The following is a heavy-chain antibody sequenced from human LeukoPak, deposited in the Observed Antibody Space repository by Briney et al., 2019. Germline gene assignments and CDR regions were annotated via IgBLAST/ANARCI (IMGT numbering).Heavy chain of an antibody. D-gene: IGHD3-10*01. V-gene: IGHV3-74*01. Sequence: PGGSLRLSCAASGFTFSRYWMHWVRQAPGKGLVWVSRIDSDGSSTTYADSVKGRFTISRGNAKNTLYLQMNSLRVEDTAVYYCARDGEGGYPVDYWGQGTLVTVSS. CDR2: IDSDGSST. CDR3: ARDGEGGYPVDY. CDR1: GFTFSRYW. J-gene: IGHJ4*02.